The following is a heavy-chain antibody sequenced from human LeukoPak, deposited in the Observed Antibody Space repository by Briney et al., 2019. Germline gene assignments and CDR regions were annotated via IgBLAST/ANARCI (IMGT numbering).Heavy chain of an antibody. D-gene: IGHD3-22*01. CDR1: GFTFSSYA. Sequence: PGGSLRLSCAASGFTFSSYAMSWVRQAPGKGLEWVSAISGSGGSTYYADSVKSRFTISRDNSKNTLYLQMNSLRAEDTAVYYCARTYYDSSGYYQPYFDYWGQGTLVTVSS. V-gene: IGHV3-23*01. CDR3: ARTYYDSSGYYQPYFDY. CDR2: ISGSGGST. J-gene: IGHJ4*02.